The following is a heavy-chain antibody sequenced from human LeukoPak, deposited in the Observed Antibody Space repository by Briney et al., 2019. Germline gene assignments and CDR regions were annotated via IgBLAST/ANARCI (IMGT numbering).Heavy chain of an antibody. V-gene: IGHV3-23*01. CDR2: ISGSGGST. CDR3: AKGFGYSGYETLDY. D-gene: IGHD5-12*01. CDR1: GFTFSSYA. Sequence: RPGGSLRLSCAASGFTFSSYAMSWVRQAPGKGLEWVSAISGSGGSTYYADSVKGRFTISRDNSKNTLYLQMNSLRAEDTAVYYCAKGFGYSGYETLDYWGQGTLVTVSS. J-gene: IGHJ4*02.